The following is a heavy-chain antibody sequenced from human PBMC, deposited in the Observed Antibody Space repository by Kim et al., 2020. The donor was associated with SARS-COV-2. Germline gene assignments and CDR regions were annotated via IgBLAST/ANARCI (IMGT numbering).Heavy chain of an antibody. CDR3: ARETAIAAPFDY. D-gene: IGHD6-13*01. J-gene: IGHJ4*02. Sequence: YYADSVKCRFTIARDNSKNTLYLQMNSLRAEDTAVYYCARETAIAAPFDYWGQGTLVTVSS. V-gene: IGHV3-30*01.